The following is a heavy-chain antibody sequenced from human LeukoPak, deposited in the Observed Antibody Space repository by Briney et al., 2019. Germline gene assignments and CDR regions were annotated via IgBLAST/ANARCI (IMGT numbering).Heavy chain of an antibody. V-gene: IGHV3-21*01. Sequence: PGGSLRLSCAASGFTFSSYWMSWVRQAPGRGLEWVSSISSSSSYIYYADSVKGRFTISRDNAKNSLYLQMNSLRAEDTAVYYCAREGIVVVPAAMGPWFDPWGQGTLVTVSS. CDR1: GFTFSSYW. J-gene: IGHJ5*02. D-gene: IGHD2-2*01. CDR3: AREGIVVVPAAMGPWFDP. CDR2: ISSSSSYI.